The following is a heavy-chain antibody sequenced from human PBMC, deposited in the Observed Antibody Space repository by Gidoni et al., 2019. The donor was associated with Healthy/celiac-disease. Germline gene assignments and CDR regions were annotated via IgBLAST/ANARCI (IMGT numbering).Heavy chain of an antibody. CDR3: ARGEMREVDY. CDR2: MNPNSGNT. V-gene: IGHV1-8*01. Sequence: WMNPNSGNTGYAQKFQGRVTMTRNTSISTAYMELSSLRSEDTAVYYCARGEMREVDYWGQGTLVTVSS. J-gene: IGHJ4*02.